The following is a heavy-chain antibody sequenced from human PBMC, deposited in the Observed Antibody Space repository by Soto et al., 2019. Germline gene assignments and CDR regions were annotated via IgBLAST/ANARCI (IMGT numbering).Heavy chain of an antibody. CDR1: GYSFINYY. CDR3: ARSLGWFRPFPFDF. J-gene: IGHJ4*02. V-gene: IGHV1-46*01. CDR2: INPTGGST. D-gene: IGHD2-15*01. Sequence: ASVKVSCKASGYSFINYYIHWARQAPGQGLEWMGIINPTGGSTMYAQKFQGRVTMTRETSTSTVYIELSSLRFEDTAVYSCARSLGWFRPFPFDFWGQGTLVTLSS.